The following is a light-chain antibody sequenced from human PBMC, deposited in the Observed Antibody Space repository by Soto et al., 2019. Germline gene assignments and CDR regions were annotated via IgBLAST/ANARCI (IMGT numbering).Light chain of an antibody. CDR1: SSDVGGYNY. V-gene: IGLV2-14*01. CDR3: ISYTSSSTSYV. J-gene: IGLJ1*01. Sequence: QSVLTQPPSASGSPGQSVTISCTGTSSDVGGYNYVAWYQQHPGKVPRLMIYEVSNRPSGVSNRFSGSKSGSTASLTISGLQAEDEADYYCISYTSSSTSYVFGTGPKVTVL. CDR2: EVS.